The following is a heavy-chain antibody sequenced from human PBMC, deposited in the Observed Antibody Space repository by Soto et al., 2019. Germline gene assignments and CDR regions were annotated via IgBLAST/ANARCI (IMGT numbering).Heavy chain of an antibody. CDR2: IRSKANSYAT. CDR3: TRRYDSDYYYYYGMDV. V-gene: IGHV3-73*01. J-gene: IGHJ6*02. CDR1: GFTFSGSA. D-gene: IGHD3-22*01. Sequence: PVGSLRLSCAASGFTFSGSAMHWVRQASGKGLEWVGRIRSKANSYATAYAASVKGRFTISRDDSKNTAYLQMNSLKTGDTAVYYCTRRYDSDYYYYYGMDVWGQGTTVTVSS.